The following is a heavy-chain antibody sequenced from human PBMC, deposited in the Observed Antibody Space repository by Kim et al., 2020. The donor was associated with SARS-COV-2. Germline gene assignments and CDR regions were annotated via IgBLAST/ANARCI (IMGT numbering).Heavy chain of an antibody. CDR1: GGTFSSYA. CDR2: IIPIFGTA. D-gene: IGHD2-2*01. V-gene: IGHV1-69*13. J-gene: IGHJ4*02. CDR3: ATPVVVPAAGFDY. Sequence: SVKVSCKASGGTFSSYAISWVRQAPGQGLEWMGGIIPIFGTANYAQKFQGRVTITADESTSTAYMELSSLRSEGTAVYYCATPVVVPAAGFDYWGQGTLVTVSS.